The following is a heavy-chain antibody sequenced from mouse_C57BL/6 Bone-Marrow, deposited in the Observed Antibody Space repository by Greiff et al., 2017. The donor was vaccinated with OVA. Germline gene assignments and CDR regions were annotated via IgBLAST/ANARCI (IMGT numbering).Heavy chain of an antibody. V-gene: IGHV14-4*01. Sequence: EVQLQESGAELVRPGASVKLSCTASGFNIKDDYMHWVKQRPEQGLEWIGWIDPENGDTEYASKFQGKATITADTSSNTAYLQLSSLPSEDTAVYYCTYYGSSPGWFAYWGQGTLVTVSA. D-gene: IGHD1-1*01. CDR3: TYYGSSPGWFAY. J-gene: IGHJ3*01. CDR1: GFNIKDDY. CDR2: IDPENGDT.